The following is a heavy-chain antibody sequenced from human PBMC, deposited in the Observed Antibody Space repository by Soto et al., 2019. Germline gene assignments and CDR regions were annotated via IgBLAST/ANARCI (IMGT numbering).Heavy chain of an antibody. Sequence: GGSLRLSCAASGFTFSSYAMSWVRQAPGKGLEWVSAISSSSSSTYYADSVKGRFTISRDNAKNSLYLQMNSLRAEDTAVYYCARDNKYSSSWGYYFXYWGQGTLVXVSS. CDR2: ISSSSSST. V-gene: IGHV3-23*01. CDR1: GFTFSSYA. D-gene: IGHD6-6*01. J-gene: IGHJ4*02. CDR3: ARDNKYSSSWGYYFXY.